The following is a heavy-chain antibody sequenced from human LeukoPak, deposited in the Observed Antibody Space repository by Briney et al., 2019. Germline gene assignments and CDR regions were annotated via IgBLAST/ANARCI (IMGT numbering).Heavy chain of an antibody. CDR2: IYYSGST. CDR3: ARGPPRYSSSWYGDY. D-gene: IGHD6-13*01. V-gene: IGHV4-39*07. CDR1: GGSISSSSYY. Sequence: SETLSLTCTVSGGSISSSSYYWGWIRQPPGKGLEWIGSIYYSGSTYYNPSLKSRVTISLDTSKNQFSLKLSSVTAADTAIYYCARGPPRYSSSWYGDYWGQGTLVTVSS. J-gene: IGHJ4*02.